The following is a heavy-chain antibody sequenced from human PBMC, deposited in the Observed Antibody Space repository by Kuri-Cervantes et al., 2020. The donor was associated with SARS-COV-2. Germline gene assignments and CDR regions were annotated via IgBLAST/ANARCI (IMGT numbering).Heavy chain of an antibody. CDR3: ATGAANSYMDV. CDR1: GFSLTNYA. V-gene: IGHV3-33*08. CDR2: IWYDGKNE. J-gene: IGHJ6*03. Sequence: GESLKISCGASGFSLTNYAIHWVRQAPGKGLEWVSVIWYDGKNEYYAGSVEGRFNISRDTSKNTASLHMNSLRAEDTAMYYCATGAANSYMDVWGRGTTVTVSS. D-gene: IGHD3-10*01.